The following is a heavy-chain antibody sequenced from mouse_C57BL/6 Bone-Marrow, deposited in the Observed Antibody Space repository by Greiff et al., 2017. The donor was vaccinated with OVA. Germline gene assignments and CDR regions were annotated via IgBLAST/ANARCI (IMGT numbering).Heavy chain of an antibody. J-gene: IGHJ3*01. D-gene: IGHD2-4*01. CDR2: ISNGGGST. V-gene: IGHV5-12*01. Sequence: DVMLVESGGGLVQPGGSLKLSCAASGFTFSDYYMYWVRQTPEKRLQWVAYISNGGGSTYYPGTVKGRFTISRDNAKNTLYLQMSRLKSEDTAMYYCARGDYVAYWGQGTLVTVSA. CDR3: ARGDYVAY. CDR1: GFTFSDYY.